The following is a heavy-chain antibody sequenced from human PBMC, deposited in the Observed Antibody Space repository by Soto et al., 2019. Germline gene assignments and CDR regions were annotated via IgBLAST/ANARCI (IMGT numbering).Heavy chain of an antibody. D-gene: IGHD2-15*01. V-gene: IGHV4-34*01. Sequence: SETLSLTCAVYGGSFSGYYWSCLRQPPGKGLEWIGEINHSGSNNYNPSLKSRVTISVDTSKNQFSLKLSSVTAADTAVYYCARGRYCLNGRCFPNWFDSWGQGALVTVS. CDR2: INHSGSN. CDR3: ARGRYCLNGRCFPNWFDS. CDR1: GGSFSGYY. J-gene: IGHJ5*01.